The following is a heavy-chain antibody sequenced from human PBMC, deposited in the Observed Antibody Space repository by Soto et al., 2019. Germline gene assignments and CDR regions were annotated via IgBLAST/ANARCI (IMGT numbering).Heavy chain of an antibody. Sequence: QVQLQESGPGLVKPSETLSLTCTVSGGSISSYYWSWIRQPPGKGLEWIGYIYYSGSTNYNPSLKSRVSISVDTSKHQFSLKLSSVTAADTAVYYCARAPAYYGSGRFYYYGMDVWGQGTTVTVSS. J-gene: IGHJ6*02. D-gene: IGHD3-10*01. V-gene: IGHV4-59*01. CDR1: GGSISSYY. CDR3: ARAPAYYGSGRFYYYGMDV. CDR2: IYYSGST.